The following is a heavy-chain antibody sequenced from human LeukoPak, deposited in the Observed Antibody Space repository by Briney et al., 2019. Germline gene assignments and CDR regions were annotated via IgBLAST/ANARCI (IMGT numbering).Heavy chain of an antibody. J-gene: IGHJ4*02. CDR2: IYYSGST. CDR1: GGSINSYY. V-gene: IGHV4-59*12. D-gene: IGHD4-17*01. Sequence: PSETLSLTCTVSGGSINSYYWSWIRQPPGKGLEWIGYIYYSGSTNYNPSLKSRVTMSVDTSKNQFSLNLNSVTAADTAVYYCARGPTTVTRAFDYWGQGTLVTVSS. CDR3: ARGPTTVTRAFDY.